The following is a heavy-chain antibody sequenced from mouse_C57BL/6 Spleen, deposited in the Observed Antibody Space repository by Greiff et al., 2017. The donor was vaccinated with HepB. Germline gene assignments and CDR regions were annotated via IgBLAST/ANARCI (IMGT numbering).Heavy chain of an antibody. CDR2: IDPSDSYT. D-gene: IGHD2-4*01. CDR3: ARHDYDVDYFDY. V-gene: IGHV1-69*01. Sequence: QVQLKQPGAELVMPGASVKLSCKASGYTFTSYWMHWVKQRPGQGLEWIGEIDPSDSYTNYNQKFKGKSTLTVDKSSSTAYMQLSSLTSEDSAVYYCARHDYDVDYFDYWGQGTTLTVSS. J-gene: IGHJ2*01. CDR1: GYTFTSYW.